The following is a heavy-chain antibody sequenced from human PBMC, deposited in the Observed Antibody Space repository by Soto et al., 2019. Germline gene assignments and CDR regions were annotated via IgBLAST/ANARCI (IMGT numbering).Heavy chain of an antibody. CDR1: GFTFSSYA. D-gene: IGHD6-19*01. CDR3: AKRAGSGWYPDY. CDR2: ISGSGGNT. Sequence: EVQLLESAGGLVQPGGSLSLSCAASGFTFSSYAMRWVRQAPGKGLEWVSAISGSGGNTYYADSVKGRFTISRDNSKNTLLLQLNSLRAEDTAVYYCAKRAGSGWYPDYWGQGTLVTVSS. V-gene: IGHV3-23*01. J-gene: IGHJ4*02.